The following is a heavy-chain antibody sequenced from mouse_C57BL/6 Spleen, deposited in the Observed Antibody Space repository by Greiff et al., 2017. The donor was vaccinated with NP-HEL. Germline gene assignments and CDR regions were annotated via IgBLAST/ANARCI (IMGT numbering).Heavy chain of an antibody. Sequence: QVQLQQSGPELVKPGASVKISCKASGYAFSSSWMNWVTQRPGKGLEWIGRIYPGDGDTNYNGKFKGKATLTADKSSSTAYMQLSSLTSEDSAVYFCARSITTAMDYWGQGTSVTVSS. D-gene: IGHD1-1*01. V-gene: IGHV1-82*01. J-gene: IGHJ4*01. CDR1: GYAFSSSW. CDR2: IYPGDGDT. CDR3: ARSITTAMDY.